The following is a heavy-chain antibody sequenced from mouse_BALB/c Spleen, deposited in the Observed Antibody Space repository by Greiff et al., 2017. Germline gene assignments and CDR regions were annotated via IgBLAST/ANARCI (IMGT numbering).Heavy chain of an antibody. CDR2: IWAGGST. D-gene: IGHD1-1*01. CDR1: GFSLTSYG. V-gene: IGHV2-9*02. CDR3: ARDRDGRDYFDY. Sequence: VHLVESGPGLVAPSQSLSITCTVSGFSLTSYGVHWVRQPPGKGLEWLGVIWAGGSTNYNSALMSRLSISKDNSKSQVFLKMNSLQTDDTAMYYCARDRDGRDYFDYWGQGTTLTVSS. J-gene: IGHJ2*01.